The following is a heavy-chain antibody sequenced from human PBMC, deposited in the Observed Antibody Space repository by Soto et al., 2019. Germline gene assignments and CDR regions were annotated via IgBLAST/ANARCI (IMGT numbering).Heavy chain of an antibody. V-gene: IGHV3-30-3*01. CDR3: ARSPITMSAFDI. Sequence: LRLSCAASGFTFSSYAMHWVRQAPGKGLEWVAVISYDGSNKYYADSVKGRFTISRDNSKNTLYLQMNSLRAEDTAVYYCARSPITMSAFDIWGQGTMVTVSS. CDR1: GFTFSSYA. CDR2: ISYDGSNK. D-gene: IGHD3-22*01. J-gene: IGHJ3*02.